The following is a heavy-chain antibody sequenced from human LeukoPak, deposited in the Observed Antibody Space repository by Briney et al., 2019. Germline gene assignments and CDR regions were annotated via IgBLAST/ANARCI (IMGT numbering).Heavy chain of an antibody. CDR2: ISYDGSNK. CDR1: GFTLSSYA. V-gene: IGHV3-30*04. CDR3: ARDSLAYSSSWYDY. J-gene: IGHJ4*02. Sequence: GRSLRLSCAAPGFTLSSYAMHWVRQAPGKGLEWVAVISYDGSNKYYADSVKGRFTISRDNSKNTLYLQMNSLRAEDTAVYYCARDSLAYSSSWYDYWGQGTLVTVSS. D-gene: IGHD6-13*01.